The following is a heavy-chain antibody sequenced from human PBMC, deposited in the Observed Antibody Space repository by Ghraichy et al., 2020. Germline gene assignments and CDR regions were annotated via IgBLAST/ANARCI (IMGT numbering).Heavy chain of an antibody. Sequence: GGLRLSCVVSGFTFDDYSMHWVRQAPGKGLEWVSLINWDGGHTYYADSVRGRFTISRDNSKNSLFLQMNSLRVDDTAFYYCAKAGIAVAGTDFDSWGQGTLVTVSS. CDR1: GFTFDDYS. J-gene: IGHJ4*02. CDR3: AKAGIAVAGTDFDS. CDR2: INWDGGHT. V-gene: IGHV3-43D*04. D-gene: IGHD6-19*01.